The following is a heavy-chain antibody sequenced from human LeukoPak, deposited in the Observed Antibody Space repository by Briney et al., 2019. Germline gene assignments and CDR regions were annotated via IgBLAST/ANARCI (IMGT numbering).Heavy chain of an antibody. V-gene: IGHV1-18*01. CDR3: ARDTIYDC. CDR1: GGTFSSDI. Sequence: ASVKVFCKTSGGTFSSDIISWVRQAPGQGLEWMGWISAYNGNTNYAQKLQGRVTMTTDTSTSTAYMELRSLRSDDTAVYYCARDTIYDCWGQGTLVTVSS. J-gene: IGHJ4*02. D-gene: IGHD3-16*01. CDR2: ISAYNGNT.